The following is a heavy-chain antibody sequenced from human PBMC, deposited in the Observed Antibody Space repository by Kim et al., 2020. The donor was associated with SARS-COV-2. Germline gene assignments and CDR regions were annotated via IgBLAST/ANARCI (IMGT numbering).Heavy chain of an antibody. CDR3: ARHVVVPAAIFYSGYF. J-gene: IGHJ2*01. Sequence: SETLSLTCTVSGGSTSSSSYYWGWIRQPPGKGLEWIGSIFYSGNTYYNPSLKSRVTISVDTSKNQFSLRLSSVTAADTAVYYCARHVVVPAAIFYSGYF. D-gene: IGHD2-2*01. CDR1: GGSTSSSSYY. CDR2: IFYSGNT. V-gene: IGHV4-39*01.